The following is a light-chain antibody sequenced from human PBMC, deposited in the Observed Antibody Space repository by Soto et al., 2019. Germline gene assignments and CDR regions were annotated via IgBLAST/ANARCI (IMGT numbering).Light chain of an antibody. Sequence: EVVLTQSPGTLSLSPGERATLSCRASQTININYLAWYQQKPGQAPRLLMSGASNRATGIPDRFSGSGSGTDFTLTINRLEPEDFAMYFCQQYNTLPRTFGQGTKVEVK. J-gene: IGKJ1*01. CDR3: QQYNTLPRT. V-gene: IGKV3-20*01. CDR2: GAS. CDR1: QTININY.